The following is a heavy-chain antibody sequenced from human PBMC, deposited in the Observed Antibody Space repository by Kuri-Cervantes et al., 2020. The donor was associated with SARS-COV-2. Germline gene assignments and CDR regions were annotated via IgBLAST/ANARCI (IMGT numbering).Heavy chain of an antibody. CDR1: GYTFTSYG. CDR2: ISAYNGNT. D-gene: IGHD7-27*01. J-gene: IGHJ3*02. CDR3: ARLWGTNDAFDI. Sequence: ASVKVSRKASGYTFTSYGISWVRQAPGQGLEWMGWISAYNGNTNYAQKLQGRVTMTTDTSTSTAYMELRSLRSDATAVYYCARLWGTNDAFDIWGQGTMVTVSS. V-gene: IGHV1-18*01.